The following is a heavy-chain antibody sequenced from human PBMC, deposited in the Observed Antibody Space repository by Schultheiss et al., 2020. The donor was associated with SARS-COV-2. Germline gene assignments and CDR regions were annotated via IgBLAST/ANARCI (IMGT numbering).Heavy chain of an antibody. CDR2: IYYSGST. Sequence: GSLRLSCTVSGGSISSSSYYWGWIRQPPGQGLEWIGSIYYSGSTYYNPSLKSRVTISVDRSKNQFSLKLSSVTAADTAVYYCARRGIVVAMLDPWGQGTLVTVSS. CDR1: GGSISSSSYY. D-gene: IGHD3-22*01. CDR3: ARRGIVVAMLDP. V-gene: IGHV4-39*07. J-gene: IGHJ5*02.